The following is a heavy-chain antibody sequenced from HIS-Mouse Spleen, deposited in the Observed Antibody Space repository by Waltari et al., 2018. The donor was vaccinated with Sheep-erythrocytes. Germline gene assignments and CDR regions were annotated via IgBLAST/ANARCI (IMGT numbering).Heavy chain of an antibody. CDR2: IYSGGST. J-gene: IGHJ4*02. Sequence: EVQLVESGGGLVHPGGSLRLSCAASGFTVSSNYMSWVRQAPGKGLEWVSVIYSGGSTYYADSVKGRLTISRDNSKNTLYLQMNSLRAEDTAVYYCARVSGGNSNRFDYWGQGTLVTVSS. V-gene: IGHV3-66*01. D-gene: IGHD2-21*02. CDR3: ARVSGGNSNRFDY. CDR1: GFTVSSNY.